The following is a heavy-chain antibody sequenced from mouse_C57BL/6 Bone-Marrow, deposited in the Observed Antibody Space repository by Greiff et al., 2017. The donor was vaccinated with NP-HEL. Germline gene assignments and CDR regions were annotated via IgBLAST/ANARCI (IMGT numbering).Heavy chain of an antibody. Sequence: EVKLQESGPGLVKPSQSLSLTCSVTGYSITSGYYWNWIRQFPGNKLEWMGYISYDGSNNYNPSLKNRISITRDTSKNQFFLKLNSVTTEDTATYYCARAYYSNLAWFAYWGQGTLVTVSA. V-gene: IGHV3-6*01. CDR2: ISYDGSN. J-gene: IGHJ3*01. D-gene: IGHD2-5*01. CDR1: GYSITSGYY. CDR3: ARAYYSNLAWFAY.